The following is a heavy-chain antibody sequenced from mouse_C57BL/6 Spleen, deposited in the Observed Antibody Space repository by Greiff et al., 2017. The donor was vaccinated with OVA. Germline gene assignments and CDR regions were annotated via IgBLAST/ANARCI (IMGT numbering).Heavy chain of an antibody. CDR3: ARGGYGSSSYAMDY. J-gene: IGHJ4*01. Sequence: QVQLQQPGAELVMPGASVKLSCKASGYTFTSYWMHWVKQRPGQGLEWIGEIDPSDSYTNYNQKFKGKSTLTVDKSSSTVYMQLSSLTSEDSAVYYCARGGYGSSSYAMDYWGQGTSVTVSS. CDR1: GYTFTSYW. V-gene: IGHV1-69*01. D-gene: IGHD1-1*01. CDR2: IDPSDSYT.